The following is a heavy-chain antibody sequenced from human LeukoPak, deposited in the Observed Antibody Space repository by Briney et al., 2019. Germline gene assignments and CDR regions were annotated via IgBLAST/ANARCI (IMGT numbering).Heavy chain of an antibody. CDR1: GFTFSSYA. CDR3: AKMYGDTHFDY. Sequence: RGSLRLSCAASGFTFSSYAMSWVRQAPGKGLEWVSAISGSGGSTYYADSVKGRFTISRDNSKNTLYLQMSSLRAEDTAVYYCAKMYGDTHFDYWGQGTLVTVSS. V-gene: IGHV3-23*01. CDR2: ISGSGGST. D-gene: IGHD4-17*01. J-gene: IGHJ4*02.